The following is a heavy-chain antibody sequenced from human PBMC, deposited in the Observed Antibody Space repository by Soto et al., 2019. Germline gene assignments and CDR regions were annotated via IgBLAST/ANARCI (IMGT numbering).Heavy chain of an antibody. Sequence: SETLSLTCTVSGGSISSGDYYWGWIRQPPGKGLEWIGYIYYSGSTYYNPSLKSRVTISVDTSKNQFSLKLSSVTAADTAVYYCARVRIQRLYYFDYWGQGTLVTVSS. CDR2: IYYSGST. V-gene: IGHV4-30-4*01. J-gene: IGHJ4*02. D-gene: IGHD5-18*01. CDR1: GGSISSGDYY. CDR3: ARVRIQRLYYFDY.